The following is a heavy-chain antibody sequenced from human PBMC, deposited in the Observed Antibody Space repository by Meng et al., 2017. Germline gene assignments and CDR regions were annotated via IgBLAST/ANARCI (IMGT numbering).Heavy chain of an antibody. V-gene: IGHV3-30*01. CDR2: ISYDGSNK. J-gene: IGHJ4*02. D-gene: IGHD5-24*01. CDR1: GFTFSSYA. Sequence: VQLLGSGGGVFQPGRSLGLSCAASGFTFSSYAMHWVRQAPGKGLEWVAVISYDGSNKYYADSVKGRFTISRDNSKNTLYLQMNSLRAEDTAVYYCARVGMADPPDWGQGTLVTVSS. CDR3: ARVGMADPPD.